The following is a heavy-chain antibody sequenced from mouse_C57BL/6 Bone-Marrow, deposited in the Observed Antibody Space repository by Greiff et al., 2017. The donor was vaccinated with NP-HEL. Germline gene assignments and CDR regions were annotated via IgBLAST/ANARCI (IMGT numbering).Heavy chain of an antibody. CDR2: IYPGSGST. CDR1: GYTFTSYW. D-gene: IGHD1-1*01. CDR3: ALSTVVAKDD. V-gene: IGHV1-55*01. Sequence: QVQLQQPGAELVKPGASVKMSCKASGYTFTSYWITWVKQRPGQGLEWIGDIYPGSGSTNYNEKFKSTATLTVDTSSSTAYMQLSSLTSEDSAVYYCALSTVVAKDDWGQGTTLTVSS. J-gene: IGHJ2*01.